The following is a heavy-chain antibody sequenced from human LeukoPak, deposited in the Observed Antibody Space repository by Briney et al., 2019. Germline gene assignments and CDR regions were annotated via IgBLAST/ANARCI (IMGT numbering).Heavy chain of an antibody. V-gene: IGHV1-58*01. CDR1: GFTFTSSA. D-gene: IGHD2-15*01. CDR2: IVVGSGNT. J-gene: IGHJ4*02. Sequence: SVKVSCKAPGFTFTSSAVQWVRQARGQRLEWIGWIVVGSGNTNYAQKFQERVTITRDMSTSTAYMELSSLRSEDTAVYYCARDCSGGSCYLYFDYWGQGTLVTVSS. CDR3: ARDCSGGSCYLYFDY.